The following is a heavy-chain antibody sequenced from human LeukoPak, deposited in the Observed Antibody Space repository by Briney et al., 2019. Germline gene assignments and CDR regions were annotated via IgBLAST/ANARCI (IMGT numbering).Heavy chain of an antibody. V-gene: IGHV4-31*03. CDR2: IYYSGST. Sequence: PSETLSLTCTVSGGSISSGGYYWSWIRQHPGKGLEWIGYIYYSGSTNYNPSLKSRVTISVDTSKNQFSLKLSSVTAADTAVYYCARGTVLRYFDWLSRGSPSFDYWGQGTLVTVSS. CDR3: ARGTVLRYFDWLSRGSPSFDY. CDR1: GGSISSGGYY. J-gene: IGHJ4*02. D-gene: IGHD3-9*01.